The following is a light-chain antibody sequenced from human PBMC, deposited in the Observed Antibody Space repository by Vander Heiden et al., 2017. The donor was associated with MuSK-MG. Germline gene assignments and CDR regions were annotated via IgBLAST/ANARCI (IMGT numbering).Light chain of an antibody. CDR2: AAS. CDR1: QSSSSY. CDR3: QQSYSTPRT. V-gene: IGKV1-39*01. Sequence: MQMPQSPSPLSASVGDRVTITCLASQSSSSYLNWYQQKPGKAPKLLIYAASSLQSGVPSRFSGSGSGTDFTLTISSLQPEDFATYYCQQSYSTPRTFGEGTKVEIK. J-gene: IGKJ2*01.